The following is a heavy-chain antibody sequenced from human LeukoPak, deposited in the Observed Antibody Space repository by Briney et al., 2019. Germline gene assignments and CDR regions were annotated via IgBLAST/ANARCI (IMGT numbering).Heavy chain of an antibody. J-gene: IGHJ5*02. V-gene: IGHV1-69*13. CDR3: AREGGDYGGNPENWFDP. Sequence: SVKVSCKASGYTFTGYYMHWVRQAPGQGLEWMGGIIPIFGTANYAQKFQGRVTITADESTSTAYMELSSLRSEDTAVYYCAREGGDYGGNPENWFDPWGQGTLVTVSS. D-gene: IGHD4-23*01. CDR2: IIPIFGTA. CDR1: GYTFTGYY.